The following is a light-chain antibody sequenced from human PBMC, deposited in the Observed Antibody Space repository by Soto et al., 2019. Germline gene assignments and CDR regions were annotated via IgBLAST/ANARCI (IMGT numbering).Light chain of an antibody. CDR1: QSVSNN. J-gene: IGKJ1*01. V-gene: IGKV3-15*01. CDR3: QHYHNWPPWT. CDR2: GAS. Sequence: EIVMTQSPATLSLSPGERVTLSCRASQSVSNNLAWYQQKPGQAPRLLIYGASTRATGIPARFSGSGSGTEFTLTISSLQSADFAIYYCQHYHNWPPWTFGQGTKVEIK.